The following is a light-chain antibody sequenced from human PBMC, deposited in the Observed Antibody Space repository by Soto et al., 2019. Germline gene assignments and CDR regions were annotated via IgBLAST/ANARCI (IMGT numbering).Light chain of an antibody. J-gene: IGKJ1*01. Sequence: EIVMTQSPATLSVSPGERATLSCRASQSISGDLAWYQQKPGQPPRLLTYDASTRPTGIPARFSGSGSGTEFTLAISSVQSEDFAVYYCQHYSHWPWTFGQGTKVDIK. CDR1: QSISGD. V-gene: IGKV3-15*01. CDR3: QHYSHWPWT. CDR2: DAS.